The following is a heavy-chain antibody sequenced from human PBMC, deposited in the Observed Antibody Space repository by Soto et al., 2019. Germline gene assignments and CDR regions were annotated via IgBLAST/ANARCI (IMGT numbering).Heavy chain of an antibody. D-gene: IGHD2-15*01. CDR2: ISGSGGST. CDR3: AHLWVVEADDFDY. J-gene: IGHJ4*02. Sequence: GGSLRLSCAASGFTFSSFAMSWVRQAPGKGLDWVSAISGSGGSTYSADSVKGRFTISRDNSKNTLYLQMSSLRAEDTAVYYCAHLWVVEADDFDYWGQGTLVTVSS. V-gene: IGHV3-23*01. CDR1: GFTFSSFA.